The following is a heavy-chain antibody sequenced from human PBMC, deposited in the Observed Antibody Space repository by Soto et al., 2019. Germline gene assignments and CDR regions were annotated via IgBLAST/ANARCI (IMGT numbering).Heavy chain of an antibody. J-gene: IGHJ4*02. CDR3: TRGAAGFDY. CDR2: IGRAGDT. V-gene: IGHV3-13*01. D-gene: IGHD6-13*01. Sequence: EVQLVESGGDLVHPGGSLRLSCVVSGFTFSSYDFHWVRQATGKSLEWVSGIGRAGDTYYAGSVKGRFTISRDNAKNSRYLQMNSLRAGDTALYYCTRGAAGFDYWGQGTLVTVSS. CDR1: GFTFSSYD.